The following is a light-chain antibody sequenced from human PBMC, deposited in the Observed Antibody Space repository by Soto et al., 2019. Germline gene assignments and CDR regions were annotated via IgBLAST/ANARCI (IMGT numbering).Light chain of an antibody. V-gene: IGLV1-44*01. Sequence: VLTQSPSASGTPGQRVTISCSGSSSNIGSNTVNWYQQLPGTAPKLLIYTNNQRPSGVPDRFSGSKSGTSASLAISGRQAEDEADYYCAAWDDSLDGRVFGTGTKVTVL. CDR1: SSNIGSNT. J-gene: IGLJ1*01. CDR3: AAWDDSLDGRV. CDR2: TNN.